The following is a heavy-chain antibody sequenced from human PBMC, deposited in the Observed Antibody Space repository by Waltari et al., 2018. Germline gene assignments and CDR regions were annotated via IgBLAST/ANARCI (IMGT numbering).Heavy chain of an antibody. CDR1: GYSISSGYY. CDR3: AREYDSSSYPVFDI. D-gene: IGHD3-22*01. V-gene: IGHV4-38-2*02. Sequence: QVQLQESGPGLVKPSETLSLTCAVSGYSISSGYYWGWIRQPPGKGLEWIGSIYHSGSTYYNPSLKSRVTISVDTSKNQFSLKLSSVTAADTAVYYCAREYDSSSYPVFDIWGQGTMVTVSS. CDR2: IYHSGST. J-gene: IGHJ3*02.